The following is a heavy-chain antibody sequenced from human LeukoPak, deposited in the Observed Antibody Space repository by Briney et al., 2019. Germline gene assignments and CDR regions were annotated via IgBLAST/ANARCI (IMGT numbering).Heavy chain of an antibody. Sequence: PGGSLTLSCAASGFTFSSYSMNWVRQAPGKGLEWVSSISSSSSYIYYADSVKGRFTISRDNAKNSLYLQMNSLRAEDTAVYYCAREAAAANPFWGQGTLVTVSS. J-gene: IGHJ4*02. CDR2: ISSSSSYI. V-gene: IGHV3-21*01. CDR1: GFTFSSYS. CDR3: AREAAAANPF. D-gene: IGHD6-13*01.